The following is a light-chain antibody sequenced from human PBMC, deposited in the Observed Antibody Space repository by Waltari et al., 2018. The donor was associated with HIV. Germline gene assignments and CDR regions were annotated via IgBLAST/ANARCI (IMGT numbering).Light chain of an antibody. V-gene: IGLV2-14*03. J-gene: IGLJ3*02. CDR2: EVS. CDR3: CSYVGNFTWV. CDR1: SSDVGGYNY. Sequence: QSALTQPASVSGSPGQSITISCTGTSSDVGGYNYVSWYQQHPGKAPKLMIYEVSKRPSGVSNRFSGSKSGNTASLTISGLQAEDEADYYCCSYVGNFTWVFGGGTILTVL.